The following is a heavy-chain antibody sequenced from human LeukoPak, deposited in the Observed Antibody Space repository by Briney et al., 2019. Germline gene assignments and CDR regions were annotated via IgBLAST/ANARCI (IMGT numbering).Heavy chain of an antibody. CDR3: ARIFSTVTSFFDY. V-gene: IGHV1-18*01. D-gene: IGHD4-11*01. J-gene: IGHJ4*02. Sequence: ASVRVSCKASGYIFTDYGITWVRQAPGQGLEWMGWISAYNANTNYAQKFQGRFTMTTDTSTTTAYMELSRLRSDDTAVYYCARIFSTVTSFFDYWGQGTLVTVSS. CDR2: ISAYNANT. CDR1: GYIFTDYG.